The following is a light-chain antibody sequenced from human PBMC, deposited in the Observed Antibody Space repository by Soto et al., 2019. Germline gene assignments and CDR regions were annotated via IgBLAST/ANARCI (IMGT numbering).Light chain of an antibody. Sequence: EIVMTQSPATLSVSPGERATLSCRASQSVNINLAWYQQKPGQAPRLLIFGASSRANGIPARFSGSGSGTEFTLTISNLQTEDFAVYYCQQYNKWPRTFGQGTKVDNK. J-gene: IGKJ1*01. CDR3: QQYNKWPRT. CDR1: QSVNIN. V-gene: IGKV3-15*01. CDR2: GAS.